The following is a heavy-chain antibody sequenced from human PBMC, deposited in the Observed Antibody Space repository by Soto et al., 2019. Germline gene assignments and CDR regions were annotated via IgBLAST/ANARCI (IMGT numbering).Heavy chain of an antibody. V-gene: IGHV1-69*06. CDR1: GGTFSSYA. CDR2: IIPIFGTA. J-gene: IGHJ6*02. CDR3: ARVTIFGVVIMDYGMDV. D-gene: IGHD3-3*01. Sequence: SVKVSCKASGGTFSSYAISWVRQAPGQGLEWMGGIIPIFGTANYAQKFQGRVTITADKSTSTAYMELSSVTAADTAVYYCARVTIFGVVIMDYGMDVWGQGTTVTVSS.